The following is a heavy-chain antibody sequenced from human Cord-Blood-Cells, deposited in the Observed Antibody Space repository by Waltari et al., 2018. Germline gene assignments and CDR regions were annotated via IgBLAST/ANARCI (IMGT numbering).Heavy chain of an antibody. CDR2: INHSGST. CDR3: ARGYDFWSGYYDY. CDR1: GGSFSGYY. J-gene: IGHJ4*02. D-gene: IGHD3-3*01. Sequence: QVQLQQWGAGLLKPSETLSLTCAVYGGSFSGYYWSWIRQPPGKGLEWIGEINHSGSTNYNPSLKSRVTISVDTSKNQFSLKLSSVTAADTAVYYCARGYDFWSGYYDYWGQGTLVTVSS. V-gene: IGHV4-34*01.